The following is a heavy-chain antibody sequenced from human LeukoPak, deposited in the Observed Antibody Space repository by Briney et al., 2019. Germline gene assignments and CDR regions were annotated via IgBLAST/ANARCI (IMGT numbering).Heavy chain of an antibody. V-gene: IGHV4-39*07. CDR2: IYYSGST. J-gene: IGHJ4*02. CDR1: GGSISSSSYY. Sequence: KPSETLSLTCTVSGGSISSSSYYWGWIRQPPGKGLEWIGSIYYSGSTYYNPSLKSRVTISVDTSKNQFSLKLSSVTAADTAVYYCARDLGDGDYFDGDDYWGQGTLVTVSS. D-gene: IGHD4-17*01. CDR3: ARDLGDGDYFDGDDY.